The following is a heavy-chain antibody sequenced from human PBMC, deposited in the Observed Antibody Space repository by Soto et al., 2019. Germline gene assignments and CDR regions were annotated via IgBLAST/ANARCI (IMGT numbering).Heavy chain of an antibody. CDR1: GFTFNNYA. CDR3: AKGSAAVRPYYFDS. J-gene: IGHJ4*02. V-gene: IGHV3-23*01. D-gene: IGHD6-6*01. CDR2: ISGGGDST. Sequence: GGSLRLSCEAAGFTFNNYAMSWVRQAPGKGLEWVSAISGGGDSTYHADSVRGRLTISRDNSRNTLFLQMDSVRAEDSAIYYCAKGSAAVRPYYFDSWGQGTRVTVSS.